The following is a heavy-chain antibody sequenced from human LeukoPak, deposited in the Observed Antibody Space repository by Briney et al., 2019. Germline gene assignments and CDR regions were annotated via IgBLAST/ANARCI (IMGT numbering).Heavy chain of an antibody. CDR2: ISANNGET. J-gene: IGHJ4*02. CDR3: ARVPPSAHQLLSSDY. Sequence: ASVKVSCKASGYTFTNYGISWVRQAPGQGLEWMSWISANNGETRYAQNFQGRVTMTIDTSTTTAYMELRSLRSDDTAVYYCARVPPSAHQLLSSDYWGQGTQVTVSS. D-gene: IGHD2-2*01. CDR1: GYTFTNYG. V-gene: IGHV1-18*04.